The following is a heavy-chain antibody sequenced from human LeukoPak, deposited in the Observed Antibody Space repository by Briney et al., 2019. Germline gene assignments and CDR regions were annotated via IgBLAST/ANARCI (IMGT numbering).Heavy chain of an antibody. CDR1: GFTFSNAW. D-gene: IGHD1-26*01. V-gene: IGHV3-15*01. CDR3: TTELSWIVGAPGY. CDR2: IKSKTDGGTT. J-gene: IGHJ4*02. Sequence: GGSLRLSCAASGFTFSNAWMSWVRQAPGKGLEWVGRIKSKTDGGTTDYAAPVKGRFTISRDDSKNTLYLQMNSLKTEDTAVYYCTTELSWIVGAPGYWGQGTLVTVSS.